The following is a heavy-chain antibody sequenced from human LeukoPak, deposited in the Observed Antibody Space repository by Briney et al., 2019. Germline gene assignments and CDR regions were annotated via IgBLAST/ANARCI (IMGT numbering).Heavy chain of an antibody. Sequence: GGSLRLSCAASGFTFSSYSMNWVRQAPGKGLEWVSSISSSSSYIYYVDSVKGRFTISRDNAKNSLYLQMNSLRAEDTAVYYCARDLVYDILTDITGYYYGMDVWGQGTTVTVSS. CDR3: ARDLVYDILTDITGYYYGMDV. V-gene: IGHV3-21*01. D-gene: IGHD3-9*01. CDR1: GFTFSSYS. CDR2: ISSSSSYI. J-gene: IGHJ6*02.